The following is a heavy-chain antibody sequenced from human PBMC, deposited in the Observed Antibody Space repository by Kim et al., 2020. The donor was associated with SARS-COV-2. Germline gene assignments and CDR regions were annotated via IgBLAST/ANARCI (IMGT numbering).Heavy chain of an antibody. V-gene: IGHV4-4*02. CDR2: IFHSGSS. Sequence: SETLSLTCAVSGGSVTSYNWWSWVRQPPGKGLEWIGEIFHSGSSNYNPSLKSRVTISLDKSKNQISLNLNSVTAADTAVYYCARGGCNYFDYWGQGTLV. J-gene: IGHJ4*02. CDR3: ARGGCNYFDY. CDR1: GGSVTSYNW.